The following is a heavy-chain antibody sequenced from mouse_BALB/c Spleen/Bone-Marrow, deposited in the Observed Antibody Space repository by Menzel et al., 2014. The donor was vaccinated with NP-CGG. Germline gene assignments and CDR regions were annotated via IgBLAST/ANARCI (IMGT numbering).Heavy chain of an antibody. CDR3: AAYYYGAY. CDR1: GYTFTSYT. CDR2: INPSSGYT. J-gene: IGHJ3*01. V-gene: IGHV1-4*02. Sequence: VQLVESAAELARPGASAKMSCKASGYTFTSYTIHWVKQRPGQGLEWIGYINPSSGYTEYNQKFKDKTTLTADKSSSTAYMQLSSLTSEDSAVYYCAAYYYGAYWGQGTLVTVSA. D-gene: IGHD1-1*01.